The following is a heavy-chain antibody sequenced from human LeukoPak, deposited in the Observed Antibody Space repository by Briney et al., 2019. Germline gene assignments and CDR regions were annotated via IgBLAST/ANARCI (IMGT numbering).Heavy chain of an antibody. CDR1: GDSISSGAYS. CDR2: IFHTGST. CDR3: ARLRPSGYDLIYFDY. J-gene: IGHJ4*02. Sequence: SETLSLTCVVSGDSISSGAYSWSWIRQPPGKGLEWIGYIFHTGSTFYNPSLKSRLTISVDTSKNQFSLNLRSVTAADTAVYYCARLRPSGYDLIYFDYWGQGTLVTVSS. D-gene: IGHD5-12*01. V-gene: IGHV4-30-2*01.